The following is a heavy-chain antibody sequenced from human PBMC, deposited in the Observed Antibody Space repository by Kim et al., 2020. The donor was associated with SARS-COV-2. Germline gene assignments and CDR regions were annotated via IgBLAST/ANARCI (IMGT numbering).Heavy chain of an antibody. CDR2: ISGSGGST. CDR1: GFTFSSYA. D-gene: IGHD2-2*02. CDR3: AKDLTGYCSSTSCYTYYYYGMDV. J-gene: IGHJ6*02. V-gene: IGHV3-23*01. Sequence: GGSLRLSCAASGFTFSSYAMSWVRQAPGKGLEWVSAISGSGGSTYYADSVKGRFTISRDNSKNTLYLQMNSLRAEDTAVYYCAKDLTGYCSSTSCYTYYYYGMDVWGQGTTVTVSS.